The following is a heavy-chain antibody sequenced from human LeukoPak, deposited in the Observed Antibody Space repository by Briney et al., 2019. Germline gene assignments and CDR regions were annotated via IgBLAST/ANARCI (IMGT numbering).Heavy chain of an antibody. D-gene: IGHD6-19*01. CDR2: ISGSGGST. J-gene: IGHJ3*02. V-gene: IGHV3-23*01. CDR3: AKEAGSSGWYRGPDAFDI. Sequence: GGSLRLSCATSGFTFSSYAMSWVRQAPGKGLKWVSAISGSGGSTYYADSVKGRFTISRDNSKNTLYLQMNSLRAEDTAVYYCAKEAGSSGWYRGPDAFDIWGQGTMVTVSS. CDR1: GFTFSSYA.